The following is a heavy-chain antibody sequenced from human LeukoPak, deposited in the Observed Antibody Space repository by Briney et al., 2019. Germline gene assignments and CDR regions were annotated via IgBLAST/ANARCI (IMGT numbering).Heavy chain of an antibody. D-gene: IGHD5-18*01. CDR2: IYTSGTT. V-gene: IGHV4-4*09. J-gene: IGHJ4*02. Sequence: PSETLSLTCTVSGGSITYSYWSWIRQPPGKGLEWIGYIYTSGTTNYNPSLNSRATISVDTSQNQFSLRLTSVTAADTAVYYCARQVRYTNHAQDAYYFDYWGPGTLATVSS. CDR3: ARQVRYTNHAQDAYYFDY. CDR1: GGSITYSY.